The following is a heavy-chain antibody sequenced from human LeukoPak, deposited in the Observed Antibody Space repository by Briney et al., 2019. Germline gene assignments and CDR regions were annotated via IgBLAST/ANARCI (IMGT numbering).Heavy chain of an antibody. CDR3: AGGVVVAASPDYFDY. CDR1: GGSVSSGSYY. J-gene: IGHJ4*02. D-gene: IGHD2-15*01. CDR2: IYYSGST. Sequence: SETLSLTCTVSGGSVSSGSYYWSWIRQPPGKGLEWIGYIYYSGSTNYNPSLKSRVTISVDTSKNQFSLKLSSVTAADTAVYYCAGGVVVAASPDYFDYWGQGTLVTVSS. V-gene: IGHV4-61*01.